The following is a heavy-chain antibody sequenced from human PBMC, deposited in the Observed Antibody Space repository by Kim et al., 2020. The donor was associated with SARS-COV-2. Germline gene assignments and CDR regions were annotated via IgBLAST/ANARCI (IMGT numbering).Heavy chain of an antibody. CDR3: ARGLPMVTAPYYFDY. D-gene: IGHD2-21*02. CDR1: GGSFSGYY. CDR2: INHSGST. Sequence: SETLSLTCAVYGGSFSGYYWGWIRQPPGKGLEWIGEINHSGSTNYNPSLKSRVTISVDTSKNQFSLKLSSVTAADTAVYYCARGLPMVTAPYYFDYWGQGTLVTVSS. V-gene: IGHV4-34*01. J-gene: IGHJ4*02.